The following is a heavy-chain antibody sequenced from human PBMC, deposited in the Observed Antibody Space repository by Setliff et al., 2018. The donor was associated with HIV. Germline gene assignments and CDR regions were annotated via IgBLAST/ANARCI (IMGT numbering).Heavy chain of an antibody. Sequence: ASVKVSCKASGYTFTSFYLHWVRQAPGQGLEWMAIINPSGGSTSCAQKFQGRVTMTRDTSIRTAYMEVSRLKSDDTAIYYCVRDLEPHYGDFGPFDYWGPGTLVTVSS. CDR3: VRDLEPHYGDFGPFDY. CDR2: INPSGGST. CDR1: GYTFTSFY. V-gene: IGHV1-46*01. D-gene: IGHD4-17*01. J-gene: IGHJ4*02.